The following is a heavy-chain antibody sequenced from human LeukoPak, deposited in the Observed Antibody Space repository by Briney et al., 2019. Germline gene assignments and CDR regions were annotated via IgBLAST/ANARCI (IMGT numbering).Heavy chain of an antibody. V-gene: IGHV4-59*01. Sequence: SETLSLTCTVSGGSISSYYWSWIRQPPGKGLEWIGYIYYSGSTNYNSSLKSRVTISVDTSKNQISLKLTSVTAADTAVYYCARGGATYYDILAGFFDYWGQGTLVSVSS. D-gene: IGHD3-9*01. CDR1: GGSISSYY. J-gene: IGHJ4*02. CDR2: IYYSGST. CDR3: ARGGATYYDILAGFFDY.